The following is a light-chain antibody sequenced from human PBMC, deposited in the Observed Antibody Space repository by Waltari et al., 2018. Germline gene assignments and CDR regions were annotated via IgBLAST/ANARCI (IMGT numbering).Light chain of an antibody. J-gene: IGLJ2*01. CDR1: SSNIGSNY. Sequence: QSVLTQPPSASGTPGQRVTISCSGSSSNIGSNYVFWYQQLPGTAHKLLIYRNNPRPSGVPDRFSGSKSGTSASLAISGRRSEDEADYYCAAWDDSLSGPVFGGGTKLTVL. V-gene: IGLV1-47*01. CDR2: RNN. CDR3: AAWDDSLSGPV.